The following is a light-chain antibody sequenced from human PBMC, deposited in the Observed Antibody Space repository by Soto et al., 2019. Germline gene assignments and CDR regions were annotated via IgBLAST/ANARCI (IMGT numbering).Light chain of an antibody. V-gene: IGKV3-11*01. J-gene: IGKJ4*01. CDR3: QQRANWPPLT. Sequence: EVGLTQSPATMSLSTGDRATLSCRASQSISSSLALYQQKPCQAPRLLIYGASIRATGIPARFSGSGSGTDFTITITRLEPEDLAGYFCQQRANWPPLTFGGGTKVAIK. CDR2: GAS. CDR1: QSISSS.